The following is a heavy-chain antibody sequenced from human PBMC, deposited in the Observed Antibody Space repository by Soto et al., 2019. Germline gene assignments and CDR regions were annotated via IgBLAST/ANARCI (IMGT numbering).Heavy chain of an antibody. CDR2: INPSGGST. CDR1: GYTFTSYY. D-gene: IGHD1-26*01. V-gene: IGHV1-46*01. Sequence: ASVKVSCKAAGYTFTSYYMHWVRQAPGQGLEWMGIINPSGGSTSYAQKFQGRVTMTRDTSTSTVYMELSSLRSEDTAVYYCATYSGSYKGPAQYWGQGTLVTASS. J-gene: IGHJ4*02. CDR3: ATYSGSYKGPAQY.